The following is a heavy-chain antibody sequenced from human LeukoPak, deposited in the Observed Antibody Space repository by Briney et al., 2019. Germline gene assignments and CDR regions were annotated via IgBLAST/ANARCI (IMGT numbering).Heavy chain of an antibody. Sequence: SETLSLTCTVSGGSISSYYWSWIRQPAGKGLEWIGRIYTSGSTNYNPSLKSRVTMSVDTSKNQFSLKLSSVTAADTAVHYCARGDGSYYYYYMDVWGKGTTVTISS. CDR2: IYTSGST. D-gene: IGHD1-26*01. V-gene: IGHV4-4*07. CDR3: ARGDGSYYYYYMDV. CDR1: GGSISSYY. J-gene: IGHJ6*03.